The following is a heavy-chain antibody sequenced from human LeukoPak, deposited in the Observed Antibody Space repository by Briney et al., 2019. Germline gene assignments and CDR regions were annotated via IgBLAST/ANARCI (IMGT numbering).Heavy chain of an antibody. J-gene: IGHJ4*02. V-gene: IGHV4-31*03. CDR1: GGSISGGDYY. CDR3: ARRRDRGYDFDS. D-gene: IGHD5-12*01. CDR2: IYYDGST. Sequence: SQTLSLTCTVSGGSISGGDYYWSWIRQHPGKGLEWVGYIYYDGSTFYNPSLKSRLTISLDTSESQFSLRQSSVTAADTAVYYCARRRDRGYDFDSWGRGALVTVSS.